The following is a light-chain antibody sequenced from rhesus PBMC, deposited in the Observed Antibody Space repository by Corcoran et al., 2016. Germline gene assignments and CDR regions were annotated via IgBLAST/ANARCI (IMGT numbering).Light chain of an antibody. J-gene: IGKJ1*01. V-gene: IGKV1-21*01. CDR1: QGISSW. CDR2: RAS. CDR3: QQYNRAPPWT. Sequence: DIQMTQSPSSLSASVGDRVTITCRASQGISSWLAWYQQKPGKAPKLLIYRASHSRSGGPSRFSGSGSGADFTLTITSRRPVAFATYHCQQYNRAPPWTFGQGTKVEIK.